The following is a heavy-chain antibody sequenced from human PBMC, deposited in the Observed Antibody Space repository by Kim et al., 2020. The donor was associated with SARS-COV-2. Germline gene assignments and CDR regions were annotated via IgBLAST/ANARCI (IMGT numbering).Heavy chain of an antibody. CDR3: ASSQGDYYYGMDV. J-gene: IGHJ6*02. CDR2: ISSSSSYT. CDR1: GFTFSDYY. V-gene: IGHV3-11*03. Sequence: GGSLRLSCAASGFTFSDYYMSWIRQAPGKGLEWVSYISSSSSYTNYADSVKGRFTISRDNAKNSLYLQMNSLRAEDTAVYYCASSQGDYYYGMDVWGQGTTVTVSS.